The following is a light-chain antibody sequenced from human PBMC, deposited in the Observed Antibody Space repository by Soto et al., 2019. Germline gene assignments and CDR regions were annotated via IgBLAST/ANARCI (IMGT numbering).Light chain of an antibody. Sequence: EIVLTQSPGTLSLSPGERATLSCRASQSVTSSYLAWYQQKPGQAPRLLIYDASIRATGIPDRFSGSGSATDFTLTINRLEPEDFAVYYCQQYGRSPLTFGGGTKVEIK. J-gene: IGKJ4*01. CDR3: QQYGRSPLT. V-gene: IGKV3-20*01. CDR1: QSVTSSY. CDR2: DAS.